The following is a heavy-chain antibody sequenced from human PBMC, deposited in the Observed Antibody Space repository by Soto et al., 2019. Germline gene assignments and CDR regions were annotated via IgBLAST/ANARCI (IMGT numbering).Heavy chain of an antibody. D-gene: IGHD5-18*01. CDR3: ARCIQQDYYYGMDV. CDR2: ISADNGNT. Sequence: QAQLVQSGAEVKKPGASVKVSCKASGYTFYSHSISWGRQAPGQGLEWMGRISADNGNTKYAQKFRGRVTMTTDTSTSTVYMELRKLRSDDTAVYYCARCIQQDYYYGMDVWGQGTTVTVSS. V-gene: IGHV1-18*01. J-gene: IGHJ6*02. CDR1: GYTFYSHS.